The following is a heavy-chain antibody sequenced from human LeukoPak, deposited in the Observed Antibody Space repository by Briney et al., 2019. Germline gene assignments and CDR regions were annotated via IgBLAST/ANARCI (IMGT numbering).Heavy chain of an antibody. J-gene: IGHJ4*02. V-gene: IGHV3-23*01. CDR3: AKSRELYDYYFDY. CDR1: GFTFSSYA. D-gene: IGHD3-10*01. CDR2: ISGSGGST. Sequence: PGGSMRLSCVASGFTFSSYAMSWVRQAPGRGLEWVSAISGSGGSTYYADSVKGRFTISRDNSKNTLYLQMNSLRAEDTAVYYCAKSRELYDYYFDYWGQGTLVTVSS.